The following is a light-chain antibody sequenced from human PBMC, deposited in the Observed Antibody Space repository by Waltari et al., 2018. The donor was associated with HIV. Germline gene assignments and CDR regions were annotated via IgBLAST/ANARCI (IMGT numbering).Light chain of an antibody. V-gene: IGLV4-69*01. CDR3: QTWGTGMV. CDR2: LNSDGSH. Sequence: QLVLTQSPSASASLGASVKLTCTLSSGHSNYAIAWHQQQPEQGPRYLMKLNSDGSHYKGDGIPDRFSGSSSGAERYLTISSLQSEDEADYYCQTWGTGMVFGGGTKLTV. J-gene: IGLJ3*02. CDR1: SGHSNYA.